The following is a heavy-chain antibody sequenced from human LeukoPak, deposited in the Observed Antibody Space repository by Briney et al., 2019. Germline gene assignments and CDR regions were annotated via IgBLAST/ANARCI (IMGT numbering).Heavy chain of an antibody. V-gene: IGHV3-7*01. CDR3: AGGSGWLIDY. D-gene: IGHD6-19*01. CDR2: IKQDGSEK. CDR1: GFTFSSYW. J-gene: IGHJ4*02. Sequence: PGGSLRLSCAASGFTFSSYWMNWVRQAPGKGLEWVANIKQDGSEKYYVDSVKGRFTISKDNTRNSLYLQMNSLRAEDTAVYYCAGGSGWLIDYWGQGTLVTVSS.